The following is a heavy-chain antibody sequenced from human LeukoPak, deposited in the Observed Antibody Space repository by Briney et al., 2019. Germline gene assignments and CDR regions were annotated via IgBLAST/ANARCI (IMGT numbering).Heavy chain of an antibody. V-gene: IGHV3-21*01. Sequence: PGGSLRLTCAASGFTFSSYSMNWVRQAPGKGLEWVSSISSSSSYMYYADSVKGRFTISRDNAKNSLYLQMNSLRAEDTAVYYCARGPGDDYWGQGTLVTVSS. D-gene: IGHD3-10*01. CDR3: ARGPGDDY. CDR1: GFTFSSYS. CDR2: ISSSSSYM. J-gene: IGHJ4*02.